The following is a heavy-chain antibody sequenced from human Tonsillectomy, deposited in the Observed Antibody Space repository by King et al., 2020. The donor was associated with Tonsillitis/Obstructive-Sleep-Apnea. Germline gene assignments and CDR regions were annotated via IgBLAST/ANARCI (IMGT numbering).Heavy chain of an antibody. D-gene: IGHD2-2*01. CDR3: ASGDIVVVPAAMQYYYYYMDV. CDR2: IIPIFGTA. Sequence: VQLVESGAEVKKPGSSVKVSCKASGGTFSSYAISWVRQAPGQGLEWMGGIIPIFGTATYAQKFQGRVTITADESTSTAYMGLSSLRSEDTAVYYCASGDIVVVPAAMQYYYYYMDVWGKGTTVTVSS. CDR1: GGTFSSYA. J-gene: IGHJ6*03. V-gene: IGHV1-69*01.